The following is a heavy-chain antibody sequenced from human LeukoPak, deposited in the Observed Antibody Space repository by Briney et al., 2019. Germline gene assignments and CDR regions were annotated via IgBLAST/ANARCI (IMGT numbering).Heavy chain of an antibody. D-gene: IGHD2-8*01. CDR2: ISSSSTYI. V-gene: IGHV3-21*01. J-gene: IGHJ5*02. Sequence: PGGSLRLSCAASGFTFSTYSMSWVRQAPGMGLEWVSSISSSSTYIYYADSVKGRFTISRDNTKNSLYLQMNSLRAEDTAVYYCARFQGVHHWGQGTLVTVSS. CDR1: GFTFSTYS. CDR3: ARFQGVHH.